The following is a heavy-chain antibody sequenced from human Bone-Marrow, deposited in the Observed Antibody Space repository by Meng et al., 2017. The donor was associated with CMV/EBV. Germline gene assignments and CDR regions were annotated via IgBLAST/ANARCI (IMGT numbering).Heavy chain of an antibody. J-gene: IGHJ4*02. D-gene: IGHD2/OR15-2a*01. CDR3: ARESYFYETSALGDF. V-gene: IGHV3-74*03. CDR2: INGDGSIT. Sequence: GESLKISCAASGFTFSGYWMHWVRQAPGKGLVWVSRINGDGSITTYADSVKGRFTISRDNAKNTLYLQMKILRAEDTAVFYGARESYFYETSALGDFWGQATLVTVSS. CDR1: GFTFSGYW.